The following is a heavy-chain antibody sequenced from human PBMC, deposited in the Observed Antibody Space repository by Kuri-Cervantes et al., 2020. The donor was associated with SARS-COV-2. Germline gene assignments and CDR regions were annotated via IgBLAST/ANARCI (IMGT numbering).Heavy chain of an antibody. Sequence: GGSLRLSCAASGFIFSRYSMNWVRQAPGKGLEWVSYISSSSSTIYYIDSVKGRFTISSDNAKNSLYLQMNSLRAEDTAVYYCVRVGAYSGYDFDTLGQGTLVTVSS. CDR2: ISSSSSTI. CDR3: VRVGAYSGYDFDT. J-gene: IGHJ4*02. CDR1: GFIFSRYS. D-gene: IGHD5-12*01. V-gene: IGHV3-48*01.